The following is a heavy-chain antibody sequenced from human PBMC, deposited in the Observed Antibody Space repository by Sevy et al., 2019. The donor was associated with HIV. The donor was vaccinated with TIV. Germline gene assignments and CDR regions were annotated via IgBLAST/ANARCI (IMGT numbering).Heavy chain of an antibody. J-gene: IGHJ4*02. CDR3: ARDFDVVVPSVI. CDR2: INSDGSRT. CDR1: GFTLSSYW. Sequence: GGSLRLSCTASGFTLSSYWMHWVRQAPGKGLVWVSRINSDGSRTSYADSVKGRFTISRDNAKNTLYLQMNSLRAEDTAVYYCARDFDVVVPSVIWGQGTLVTVSS. D-gene: IGHD2-15*01. V-gene: IGHV3-74*01.